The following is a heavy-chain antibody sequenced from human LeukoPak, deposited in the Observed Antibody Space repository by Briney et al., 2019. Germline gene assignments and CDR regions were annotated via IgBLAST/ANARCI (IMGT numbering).Heavy chain of an antibody. V-gene: IGHV3-66*01. CDR3: ARRHRLVVQTHDAFDI. Sequence: PGGSLRLSCAASGFTVSSNYMSWVRQAPGKGLEWVSVIYSGGSTYYADSVKGRFTISRDNSKNTLYLQMNSLRAEDTAVYYCARRHRLVVQTHDAFDIWGQGTMVTVSS. J-gene: IGHJ3*02. D-gene: IGHD2-2*01. CDR1: GFTVSSNY. CDR2: IYSGGST.